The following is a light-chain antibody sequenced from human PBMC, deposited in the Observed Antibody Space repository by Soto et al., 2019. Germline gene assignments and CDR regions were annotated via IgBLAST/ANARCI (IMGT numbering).Light chain of an antibody. J-gene: IGLJ2*01. CDR3: SSYTTSSAPHVV. CDR2: DVS. Sequence: QSALTQPASVFGSPGQSLTISCTGTSSDVGGYNYVSWYQQHPGKAPKLMIYDVSNRPSGISNRFSGSKSGNTASLTISGLQAEDEADYYCSSYTTSSAPHVVFGGGTKLTVL. V-gene: IGLV2-14*03. CDR1: SSDVGGYNY.